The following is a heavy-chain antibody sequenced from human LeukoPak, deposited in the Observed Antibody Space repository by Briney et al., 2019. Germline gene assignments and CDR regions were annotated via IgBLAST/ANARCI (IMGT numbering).Heavy chain of an antibody. D-gene: IGHD6-19*01. CDR3: ARDPSNTSGRFWYLDV. V-gene: IGHV1-46*01. CDR2: INPSGGST. Sequence: ASVKVSCKASGYTFTSYYMHWVRQAPGQGLEWMGIINPSGGSTSYAQKFQGRVTVTTETSTSTAYMELWSLRSDDTAVYYCARDPSNTSGRFWYLDVWGRGTLVTVSA. J-gene: IGHJ2*01. CDR1: GYTFTSYY.